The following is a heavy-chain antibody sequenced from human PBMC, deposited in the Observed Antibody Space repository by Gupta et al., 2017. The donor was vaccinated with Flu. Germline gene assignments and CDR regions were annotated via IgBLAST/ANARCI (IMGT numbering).Heavy chain of an antibody. V-gene: IGHV1-69*01. J-gene: IGHJ4*02. CDR3: ARKRGGHWSGDTCYSFDY. D-gene: IGHD2-15*01. CDR2: IIPVFGPT. CDR1: GVTFSDYA. Sequence: QVQLVQSGAEVPQPGSSVKVSCKTSGVTFSDYAINWVRQAPGQGLEWMGGIIPVFGPTNYAQKYQGRVTITADESTKTAYMELNSLRSEDTAVYYCARKRGGHWSGDTCYSFDYWGQGTLVTVPS.